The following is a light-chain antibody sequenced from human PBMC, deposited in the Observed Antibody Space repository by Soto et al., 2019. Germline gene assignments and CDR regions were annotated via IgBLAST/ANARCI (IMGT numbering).Light chain of an antibody. J-gene: IGKJ1*01. CDR3: QQYGSSPWT. V-gene: IGKV3-20*01. CDR2: GAS. CDR1: QSISDT. Sequence: EVRLTESPARLSLSPGGRATLSCRASQSISDTLAWYQQKPGQAPRLLIYGASSRATGIPDRFSGSGSGTDFTLTISRLEPEDFAVYYCQQYGSSPWTFGQGTK.